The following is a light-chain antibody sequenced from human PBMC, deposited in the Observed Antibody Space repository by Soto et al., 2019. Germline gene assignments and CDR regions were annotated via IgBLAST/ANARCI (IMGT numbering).Light chain of an antibody. CDR2: DAS. CDR1: QSVSSS. Sequence: EIVLTQSPATLSLSPGERATLSCRASQSVSSSLAWYQQKPGQAPRLLIYDASNRATGIPARFSGSASGTDFTLTISSLEPEDFAVYYCQQRSNWPQVTFGGGTKVEIK. V-gene: IGKV3-11*01. CDR3: QQRSNWPQVT. J-gene: IGKJ4*01.